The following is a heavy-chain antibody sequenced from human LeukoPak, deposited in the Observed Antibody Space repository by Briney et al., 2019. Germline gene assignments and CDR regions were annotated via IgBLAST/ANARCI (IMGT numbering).Heavy chain of an antibody. CDR2: IYYSGSS. V-gene: IGHV4-59*08. CDR3: ARLEWGSDWYSDY. D-gene: IGHD6-19*01. Sequence: SETLSLTCTVSGGSISSYYWSWIRQPPGKGLEWIGYIYYSGSSNYNPSLKSRVTISVDTSKNQFSPKLSSVTAADTAVYYCARLEWGSDWYSDYWGQGTLVTVSS. J-gene: IGHJ4*02. CDR1: GGSISSYY.